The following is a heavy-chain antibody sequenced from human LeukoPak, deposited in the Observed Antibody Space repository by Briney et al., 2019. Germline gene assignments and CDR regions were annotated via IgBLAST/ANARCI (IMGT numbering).Heavy chain of an antibody. CDR1: GFTFSSYA. V-gene: IGHV3-30*04. J-gene: IGHJ4*02. D-gene: IGHD5-18*01. CDR3: ARGSGGYSYGYPDY. CDR2: ISYDGSKK. Sequence: SGGSLRLSCAASGFTFSSYAMHWVRQAPGKGLEWVAVISYDGSKKYYADSVKGRFTISRDNSKNTLYLQMNSLRAEDTAVYYCARGSGGYSYGYPDYWGQGTLVTVSS.